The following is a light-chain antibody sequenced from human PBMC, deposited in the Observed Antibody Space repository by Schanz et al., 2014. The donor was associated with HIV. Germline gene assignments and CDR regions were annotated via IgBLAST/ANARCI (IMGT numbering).Light chain of an antibody. CDR2: GVS. CDR1: QSVSSNY. V-gene: IGKV3-20*01. J-gene: IGKJ5*01. CDR3: QQYNDWPPIT. Sequence: EIVLTQFPGTLSLSPGERATLSCRASQSVSSNYLAWYQQKPGQAPRLLIYGVSSRATGIPDRFSGSGSGTEFTLTISSLQSEDLAVYFCQQYNDWPPITFGQGTRLEIK.